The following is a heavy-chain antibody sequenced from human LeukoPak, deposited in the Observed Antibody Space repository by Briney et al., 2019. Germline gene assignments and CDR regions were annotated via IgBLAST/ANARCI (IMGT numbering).Heavy chain of an antibody. V-gene: IGHV3-7*05. J-gene: IGHJ4*01. Sequence: GGSLRLSCAASGFTFSSYWMSWVCQAPGKGLEWVAKIKQDGSEKYHVDSVKRRFTISRDNAKNSLYLQMNSLRAEDTAVYYCARGYSGYVNWGQEPWSPSPQ. CDR2: IKQDGSEK. D-gene: IGHD5-12*01. CDR3: ARGYSGYVN. CDR1: GFTFSSYW.